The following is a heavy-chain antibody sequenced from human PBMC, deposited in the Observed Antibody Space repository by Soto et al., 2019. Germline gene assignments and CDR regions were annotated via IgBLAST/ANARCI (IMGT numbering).Heavy chain of an antibody. J-gene: IGHJ6*02. CDR1: GYTFTSYD. CDR3: AMVDNYVTPTPQDV. V-gene: IGHV1-8*01. CDR2: MNPNSANT. Sequence: ASVKVSCKASGYTFTSYDINWVRQATGQGLEWMGWMNPNSANTGYAQKYQGRVTMTRNTSISTAYMDLGSLTSDDTAVYYCAMVDNYVTPTPQDVWG. D-gene: IGHD3-16*01.